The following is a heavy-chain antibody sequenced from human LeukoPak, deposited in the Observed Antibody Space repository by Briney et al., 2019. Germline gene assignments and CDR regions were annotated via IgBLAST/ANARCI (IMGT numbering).Heavy chain of an antibody. CDR3: ARGRSGSYHSPFDY. CDR1: GGSISIYY. V-gene: IGHV4-59*13. D-gene: IGHD1-26*01. J-gene: IGHJ4*02. CDR2: IYYSGST. Sequence: SETLSLTCTVSGGSISIYYWSWIRQPPGKGLEWIGYIYYSGSTNYNPSLESRVTISVDTSKNQFSLKLDSVTAADTAVYYCARGRSGSYHSPFDYWGQGTLVTVSS.